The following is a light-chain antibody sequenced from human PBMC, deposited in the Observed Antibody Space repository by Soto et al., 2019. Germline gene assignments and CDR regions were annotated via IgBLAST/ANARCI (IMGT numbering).Light chain of an antibody. J-gene: IGKJ4*01. V-gene: IGKV1-13*02. CDR2: DAS. CDR3: QQYRTYPT. Sequence: AIPLTQTPSSLSASVGDSVTITCRASQAFTNTLAWYQQKPGKAPQLLIYDASSLEGGVPSRFSGSGSGTDFTLTISGLQPEDFATYHCQQYRTYPTFGGGTRVEIK. CDR1: QAFTNT.